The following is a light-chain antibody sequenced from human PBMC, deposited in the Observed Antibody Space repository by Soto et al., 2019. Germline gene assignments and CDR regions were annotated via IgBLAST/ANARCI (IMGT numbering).Light chain of an antibody. CDR1: QRISSN. Sequence: EIVMTQSPATLSVSPRERATLSCRASQRISSNLAWYQQKPGQAPRLLIYGASTRATGIPERFSGSGSGTEFTLTISSPQSEDFAVYYCQQYNNWPPAYTFGQGTKVEIK. V-gene: IGKV3-15*01. CDR2: GAS. J-gene: IGKJ2*01. CDR3: QQYNNWPPAYT.